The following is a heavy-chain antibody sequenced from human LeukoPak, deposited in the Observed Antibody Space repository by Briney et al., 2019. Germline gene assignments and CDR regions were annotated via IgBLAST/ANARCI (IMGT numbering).Heavy chain of an antibody. CDR2: IYYSGST. D-gene: IGHD2/OR15-2a*01. CDR3: ARVIGAAPYYFDY. V-gene: IGHV4-61*01. CDR1: GASISSASYY. J-gene: IGHJ4*02. Sequence: PSETLPLTCTVSGASISSASYYWSWIRQPPGKRPEWIGYIYYSGSTNYNLSLKSRLTISLDTSKNQFSLNLSSVTAADTAVYYCARVIGAAPYYFDYWGQGTLVTVSS.